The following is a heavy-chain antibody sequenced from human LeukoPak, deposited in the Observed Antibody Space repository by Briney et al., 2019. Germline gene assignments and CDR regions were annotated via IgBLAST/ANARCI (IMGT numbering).Heavy chain of an antibody. CDR1: GFSFSSYG. J-gene: IGHJ4*02. D-gene: IGHD2-2*02. V-gene: IGHV3-30*03. Sequence: PGGSLRLSCAASGFSFSSYGMHWVRQAPGKGLEWVAVISYDGSNKYYADSVKGRFTVSRDNAKNTLYLQMDSLRAEDTAVYYCHPLAYTNNWGQGTLVTVSS. CDR2: ISYDGSNK. CDR3: HPLAYTNN.